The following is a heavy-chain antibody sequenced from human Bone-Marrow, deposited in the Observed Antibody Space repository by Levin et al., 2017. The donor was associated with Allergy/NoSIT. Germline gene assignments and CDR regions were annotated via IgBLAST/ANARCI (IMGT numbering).Heavy chain of an antibody. CDR3: AHRPGGNWNDAGDYFDY. V-gene: IGHV2-5*01. CDR1: GFSLSTSGVG. J-gene: IGHJ4*02. D-gene: IGHD1-1*01. CDR2: IYWNDDK. Sequence: ESGPTLVKPTQTLTLTCTFSGFSLSTSGVGVGWIRQPPGKALEWLALIYWNDDKRYSPSLKSRLTITKDTSKNQVVLTMTNMDPVDTATYYCAHRPGGNWNDAGDYFDYWGQGTLVTVSS.